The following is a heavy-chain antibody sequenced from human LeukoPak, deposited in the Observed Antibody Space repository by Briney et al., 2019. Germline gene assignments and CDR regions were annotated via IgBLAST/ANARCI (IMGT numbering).Heavy chain of an antibody. Sequence: PSETLSLTCAVYGGSFSGYYWSWIRQPPGKGLEWIGDINHSGNTNYNPSLKSRVTISVDTSKNQFSLKLGSVTAADTAVYYCARETRIGVAGHYYFDYWGQGTLVTVSS. J-gene: IGHJ4*02. V-gene: IGHV4-34*01. CDR2: INHSGNT. CDR3: ARETRIGVAGHYYFDY. D-gene: IGHD6-19*01. CDR1: GGSFSGYY.